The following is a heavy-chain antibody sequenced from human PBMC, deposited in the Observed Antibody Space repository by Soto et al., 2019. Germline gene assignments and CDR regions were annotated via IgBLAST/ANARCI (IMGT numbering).Heavy chain of an antibody. CDR3: ARLREGSPADF. V-gene: IGHV4-39*01. Sequence: KPSETLSLTCSVSGGSISNINYHWGWIRQPPGKGLEWIGSIYYSGNTYYNPSLRSRITISVDTSKNQFSLDLSSVTAADTALYFCARLREGSPADFWGQGTLVTVPQ. CDR1: GGSISNINYH. D-gene: IGHD1-26*01. J-gene: IGHJ4*02. CDR2: IYYSGNT.